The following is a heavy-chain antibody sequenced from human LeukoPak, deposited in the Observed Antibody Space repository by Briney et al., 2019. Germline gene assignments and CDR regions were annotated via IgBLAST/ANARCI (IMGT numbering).Heavy chain of an antibody. CDR3: AKLCVDSSGYYYVQDAFDI. J-gene: IGHJ3*02. CDR1: GFTFSNYG. CDR2: ISYDGSYQ. V-gene: IGHV3-30*18. D-gene: IGHD3-22*01. Sequence: GGSLRLSCAVSGFTFSNYGMHWVRQAPGKGLEWVTVISYDGSYQYYADSVKGRFTISRDNSKNTLYLQMNSLRAEDTAVYYCAKLCVDSSGYYYVQDAFDIWGQGTMVTVSS.